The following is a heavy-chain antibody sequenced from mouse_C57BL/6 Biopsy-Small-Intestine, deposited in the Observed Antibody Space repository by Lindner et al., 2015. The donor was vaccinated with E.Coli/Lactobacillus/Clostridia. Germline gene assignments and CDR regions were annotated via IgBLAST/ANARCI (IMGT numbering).Heavy chain of an antibody. Sequence: SVKVSCKASGYTFTDYYMHWVRQAPGQGLEWMGIINPSGGSTSYAQKFQGRVTMTRDTSTSTFYMELSSLRSEDTAVYYCASDRTPFGWYYFDYWGQGTLVTVSS. V-gene: IGHV1-64*01. J-gene: IGHJ2*01. CDR1: GYTFTDYY. D-gene: IGHD1-2*01. CDR2: INPSGGST. CDR3: ASDRTPFGWYYFDY.